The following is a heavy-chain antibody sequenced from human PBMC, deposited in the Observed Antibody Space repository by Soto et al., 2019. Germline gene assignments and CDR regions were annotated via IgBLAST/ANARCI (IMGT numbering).Heavy chain of an antibody. CDR2: IYHTGNT. Sequence: SETLSLTCAVSGGSISSSNWWSWVRQPPGKGLEWIGEIYHTGNTNYNPPLKNRVTMSVDKSENQFSLKLSSVTAADTAVYYCARYDVVPAAVFDYWGQGTLVTVSS. J-gene: IGHJ4*02. D-gene: IGHD2-2*01. V-gene: IGHV4-4*02. CDR3: ARYDVVPAAVFDY. CDR1: GGSISSSNW.